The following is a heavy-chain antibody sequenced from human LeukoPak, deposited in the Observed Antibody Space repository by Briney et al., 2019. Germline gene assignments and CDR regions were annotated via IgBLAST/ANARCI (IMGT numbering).Heavy chain of an antibody. Sequence: GGSLRLSCAASGFTFSSYSMNWVRQAPGKGLEWVSSISSSSSYIYYADSVKGRFTISRDNAKNSLYLQMNSLRAEDTALYYCTRITGTTRYFDYWGQGTLVTVSS. CDR3: TRITGTTRYFDY. CDR1: GFTFSSYS. CDR2: ISSSSSYI. V-gene: IGHV3-21*04. J-gene: IGHJ4*02. D-gene: IGHD1-7*01.